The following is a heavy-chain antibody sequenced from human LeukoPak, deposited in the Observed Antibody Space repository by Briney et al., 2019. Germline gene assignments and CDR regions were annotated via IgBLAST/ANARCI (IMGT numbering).Heavy chain of an antibody. D-gene: IGHD2-2*01. CDR1: GFTFSNAW. V-gene: IGHV3-15*01. J-gene: IGHJ4*02. Sequence: PGKSLRLSCAASGFTFSNAWMSWVRQAPGKGLEWVGRIKSKSDGGTTDYAAPVKGRFTISRGDSKNTLYLQMNSLKTEDTAVYYCTTSPYCSSTSCPFDSWGQGTLVTVSS. CDR3: TTSPYCSSTSCPFDS. CDR2: IKSKSDGGTT.